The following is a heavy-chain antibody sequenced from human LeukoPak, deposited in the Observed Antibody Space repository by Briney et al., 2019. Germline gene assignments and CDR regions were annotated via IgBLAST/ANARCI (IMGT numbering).Heavy chain of an antibody. Sequence: SQTLSLTCTVSGGSISTGNHYWSWIRQPAGKGLEWIGRIYASGSTNYNPSLMSRVTMSVDTSKNQFSLRLSSVTAADTAVYYCARDRRYASSNYHYYYMDVWGKGTTVTVSS. CDR2: IYASGST. CDR1: GGSISTGNHY. J-gene: IGHJ6*03. CDR3: ARDRRYASSNYHYYYMDV. V-gene: IGHV4-61*02. D-gene: IGHD3-16*01.